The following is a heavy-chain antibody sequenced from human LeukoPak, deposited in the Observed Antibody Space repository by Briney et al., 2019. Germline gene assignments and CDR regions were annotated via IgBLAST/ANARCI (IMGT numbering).Heavy chain of an antibody. V-gene: IGHV1-8*01. Sequence: ASVKVSCKTSGYTFTSYDINWVRQATGQGLEWVGWMNPNSGNTGYAQKFQGRVTMTRNTSISTAYMELSSLRSEDTAVYYCARLGRGDYGDYEFDPWGQGTLVTVSS. CDR1: GYTFTSYD. CDR2: MNPNSGNT. D-gene: IGHD4-17*01. CDR3: ARLGRGDYGDYEFDP. J-gene: IGHJ5*02.